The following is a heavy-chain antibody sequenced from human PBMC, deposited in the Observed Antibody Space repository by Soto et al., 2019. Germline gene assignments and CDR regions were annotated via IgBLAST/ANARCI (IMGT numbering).Heavy chain of an antibody. CDR1: GASIRSDY. CDR3: ARQWDY. Sequence: QVQLQESGPGLVKPSETLSLTCAVSGASIRSDYWSWIRQIPGRGLEWIGYIYDSERTNYNPSLRSRVTISADTSKNQFSLKVRSVTAADMAVYYCARQWDYWGQGILVTVSS. J-gene: IGHJ4*02. CDR2: IYDSERT. V-gene: IGHV4-59*08.